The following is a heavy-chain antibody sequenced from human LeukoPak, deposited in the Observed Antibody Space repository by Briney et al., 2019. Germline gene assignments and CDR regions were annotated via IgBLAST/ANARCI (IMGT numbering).Heavy chain of an antibody. D-gene: IGHD2-21*02. CDR1: GFTFSSYA. J-gene: IGHJ4*02. CDR2: ISYDGSNK. V-gene: IGHV3-30*01. CDR3: ARFSVTGADY. Sequence: GGSLRLSCAASGFTFSSYAMHWVRQAPGKGLEWVAVISYDGSNKYYADSVKGRFTISRDNSKNTLYLQMNSLRAEDTAVYYCARFSVTGADYWGQGTLVTVSS.